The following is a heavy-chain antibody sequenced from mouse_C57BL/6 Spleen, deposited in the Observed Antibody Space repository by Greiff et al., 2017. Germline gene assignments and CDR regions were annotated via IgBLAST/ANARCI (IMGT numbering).Heavy chain of an antibody. CDR1: GFTFSSYG. V-gene: IGHV5-6*01. D-gene: IGHD2-5*01. Sequence: EVQLVESGGDLVKPGGSLKLSCAASGFTFSSYGMSWVRQTPDKRLEWVATISSGGSYTYYPDSVKGRFTISRDNAKNTLYLQMSSLKSEDTAMYYCARSYYSNSPYAMDYWGQGTSVTVSS. CDR3: ARSYYSNSPYAMDY. J-gene: IGHJ4*01. CDR2: ISSGGSYT.